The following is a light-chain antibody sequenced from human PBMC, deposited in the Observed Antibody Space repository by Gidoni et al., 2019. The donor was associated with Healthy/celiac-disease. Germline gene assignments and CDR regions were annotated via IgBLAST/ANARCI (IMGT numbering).Light chain of an antibody. J-gene: IGKJ1*01. CDR2: GAS. Sequence: EIVMTQSPATLPVSPGERATLSCRASQSVGSNLSWYQQKPGQAPRLLISGASTRATGIPARFSGSGSGTEFTLTISSLQSEDFAVYYCQQYNNGPWTFGQGTKVEIK. V-gene: IGKV3D-15*01. CDR3: QQYNNGPWT. CDR1: QSVGSN.